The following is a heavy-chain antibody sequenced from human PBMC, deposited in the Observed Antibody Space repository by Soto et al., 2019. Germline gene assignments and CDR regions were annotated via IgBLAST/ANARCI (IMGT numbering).Heavy chain of an antibody. Sequence: GGSLRLSCAASAFTFSSYAMSWVRQAPGKGLEWVSAISGSGGSTYYADSVKGRFTISRDNSKNTLYLQMNSLRAEDTAVYYCAKDRAYCGGDCYSYYFDYWGQGTLVTVSS. D-gene: IGHD2-21*02. J-gene: IGHJ4*02. CDR1: AFTFSSYA. CDR2: ISGSGGST. V-gene: IGHV3-23*01. CDR3: AKDRAYCGGDCYSYYFDY.